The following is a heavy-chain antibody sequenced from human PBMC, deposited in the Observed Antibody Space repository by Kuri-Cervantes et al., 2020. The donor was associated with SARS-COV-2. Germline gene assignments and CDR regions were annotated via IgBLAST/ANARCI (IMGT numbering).Heavy chain of an antibody. CDR2: IIPIFGTA. D-gene: IGHD7-27*01. J-gene: IGHJ2*01. CDR3: VVLSSLGMSPHYWYFDL. Sequence: AVKVSCKASGGTFSSYAISWVRQAPGQGLEWMGGIIPIFGTANYAQKFQGRVTITADESTSTAYMELSSLRSEDTAVYYCVVLSSLGMSPHYWYFDLWGRGTLGTVSS. V-gene: IGHV1-69*13. CDR1: GGTFSSYA.